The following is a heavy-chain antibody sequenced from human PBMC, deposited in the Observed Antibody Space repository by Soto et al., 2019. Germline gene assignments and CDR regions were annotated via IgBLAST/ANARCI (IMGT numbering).Heavy chain of an antibody. CDR1: GFTFSSYG. CDR2: ISYDGSNK. D-gene: IGHD3-9*01. CDR3: AKVARVYYDILTGYLDY. V-gene: IGHV3-30*18. J-gene: IGHJ4*02. Sequence: GGSLRLSCAASGFTFSSYGMHWVRQAPGKGLEWVAVISYDGSNKYYADSVKGRFTISRDNSKNTLYLQMNSLRAEDTAVYYCAKVARVYYDILTGYLDYWGQGTLVTVSS.